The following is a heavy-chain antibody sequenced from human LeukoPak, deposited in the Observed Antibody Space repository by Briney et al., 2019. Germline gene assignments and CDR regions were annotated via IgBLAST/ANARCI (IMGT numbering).Heavy chain of an antibody. CDR3: AELGITMIGGV. CDR2: ISSSGSTI. Sequence: GGSLRLSCAASGFTFSSYEMNWVRQAPGKGLEWVAYISSSGSTIYYADSVKGRFTISRDNAKNSLYLQMNTLRAEDTAVYYCAELGITMIGGVWGKGTTVTISS. D-gene: IGHD3-10*02. J-gene: IGHJ6*04. CDR1: GFTFSSYE. V-gene: IGHV3-48*03.